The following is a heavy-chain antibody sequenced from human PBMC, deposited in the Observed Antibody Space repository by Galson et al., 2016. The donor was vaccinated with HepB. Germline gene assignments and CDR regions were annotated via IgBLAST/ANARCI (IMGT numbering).Heavy chain of an antibody. CDR3: AKGAYSLPENFQH. D-gene: IGHD2-15*01. CDR2: ISGSGGTT. V-gene: IGHV3-23*01. Sequence: SLRLSCAASGFTFSGYAMNWVRQPPGKGLEWVSSISGSGGTTYYADSLKGRFTTSRDNSKSTLYLQMNSLRAEDSAVYYCAKGAYSLPENFQHWGQGTLVTASS. J-gene: IGHJ1*01. CDR1: GFTFSGYA.